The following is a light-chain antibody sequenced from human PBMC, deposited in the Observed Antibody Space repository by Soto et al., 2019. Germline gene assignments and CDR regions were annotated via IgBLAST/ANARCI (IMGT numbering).Light chain of an antibody. CDR2: EGT. J-gene: IGLJ1*01. V-gene: IGLV2-23*01. Sequence: ALTQAASVSGSPGQSITISCTGSSSDVGSYNLVSWYQQYPGKAPKVMIYEGTKRPSGVSNRFSGSKSGNTASLTISGLQAEDEADYYCCSYAGSNTYVFGTGTKVTVL. CDR1: SSDVGSYNL. CDR3: CSYAGSNTYV.